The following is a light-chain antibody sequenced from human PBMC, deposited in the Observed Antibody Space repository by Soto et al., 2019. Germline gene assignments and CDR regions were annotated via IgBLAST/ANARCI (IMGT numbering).Light chain of an antibody. CDR2: GAS. J-gene: IGKJ1*01. CDR1: QSISSSY. Sequence: ESVLTQSPGTLSLSPGERTTLSCRASQSISSSYLAWYQQKPGQAPRLLVYGASSRATGIPDRFSGSGSGTDFTLTISRLEPEDFALYYCQQYSSTFWTLGQGTKAEIK. V-gene: IGKV3-20*01. CDR3: QQYSSTFWT.